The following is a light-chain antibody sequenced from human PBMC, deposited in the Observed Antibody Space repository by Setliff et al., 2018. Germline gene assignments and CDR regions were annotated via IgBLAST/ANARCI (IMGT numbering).Light chain of an antibody. V-gene: IGLV2-8*01. J-gene: IGLJ1*01. Sequence: QSVLPQPPSASGSPGQSVTISCTGTSNDVWGHNYVSWYQQHPGKAPQLIIYDVTKGPSGVPDRFSGSKSGNTASLTVSGLQAEDEADYYCSSYADSNIFLFGTGTKVTVL. CDR3: SSYADSNIFL. CDR1: SNDVWGHNY. CDR2: DVT.